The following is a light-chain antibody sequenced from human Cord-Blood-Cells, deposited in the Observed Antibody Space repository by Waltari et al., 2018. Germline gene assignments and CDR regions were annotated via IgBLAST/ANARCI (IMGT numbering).Light chain of an antibody. CDR3: CSYAGSYTLV. CDR2: DVS. Sequence: QSALTQPRPVSGSPGQSVTISCTGTSSDVGGYNYVSWYQQPPGKAPKLMIYDVSNRPSGVPDRFSGSKSGNTASLTISGLQAEDEADYYCCSYAGSYTLVFGGGTKLTVL. CDR1: SSDVGGYNY. J-gene: IGLJ3*02. V-gene: IGLV2-11*01.